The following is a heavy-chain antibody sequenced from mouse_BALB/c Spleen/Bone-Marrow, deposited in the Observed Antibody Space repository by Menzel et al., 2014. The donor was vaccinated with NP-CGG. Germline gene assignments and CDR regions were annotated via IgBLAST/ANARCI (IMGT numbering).Heavy chain of an antibody. V-gene: IGHV14-3*02. CDR3: ASYYYGSSSFAY. Sequence: VQLQQSGAELVKPGASVKLSCTASGFNIKATYMHWVKQRPEQGLAWIGRIDPANGNTNYDPKLQGKATITADTSSNTAYLQLSSLTSEETAVYYCASYYYGSSSFAYWGQGTLGTASA. CDR1: GFNIKATY. D-gene: IGHD1-1*01. CDR2: IDPANGNT. J-gene: IGHJ3*01.